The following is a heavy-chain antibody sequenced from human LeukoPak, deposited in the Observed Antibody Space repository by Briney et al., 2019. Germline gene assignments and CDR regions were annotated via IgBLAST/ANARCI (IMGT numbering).Heavy chain of an antibody. CDR3: ARGGGLDV. D-gene: IGHD3-16*01. J-gene: IGHJ6*02. CDR2: ISSGSSTI. CDR1: GFTFSSYN. Sequence: PGGSLRLSCAASGFTFSSYNMNWVRQAPGKGLEWLSYISSGSSTIYYAGSVKGRFTISRDNAKNSLYLQMSNLRAEDTAVYFCARGGGLDVWGQGATVTVSS. V-gene: IGHV3-48*04.